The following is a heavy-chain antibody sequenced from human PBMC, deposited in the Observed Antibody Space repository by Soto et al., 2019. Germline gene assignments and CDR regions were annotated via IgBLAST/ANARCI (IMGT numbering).Heavy chain of an antibody. CDR1: GGTFSSYA. V-gene: IGHV1-69*01. CDR2: IIPIFGTA. J-gene: IGHJ6*02. D-gene: IGHD2-15*01. Sequence: GXSVKVSCRASGGTFSSYAISWVRQAPVQGLEWMGGIIPIFGTANYAQKFQGRVTITADESTSTAYMELSSLRSEDTAVYYCARRLGCSGGSCHGVYYYGMDVWGQGTTVTVSS. CDR3: ARRLGCSGGSCHGVYYYGMDV.